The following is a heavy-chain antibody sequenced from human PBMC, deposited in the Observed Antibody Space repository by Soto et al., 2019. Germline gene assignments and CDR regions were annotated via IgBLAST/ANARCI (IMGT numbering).Heavy chain of an antibody. CDR1: GGSISSGGYY. D-gene: IGHD3-3*01. CDR2: IYYSGST. J-gene: IGHJ6*02. V-gene: IGHV4-31*03. CDR3: ARVEGYYYGMDV. Sequence: PWETLSLTCTVSGGSISSGGYYWSWIRQHPGKGLEWIGYIYYSGSTYYNPSLKSRVTISVDTSKNQFSPKLSSVTAADTAVYYCARVEGYYYGMDVWGQGTTVTVSS.